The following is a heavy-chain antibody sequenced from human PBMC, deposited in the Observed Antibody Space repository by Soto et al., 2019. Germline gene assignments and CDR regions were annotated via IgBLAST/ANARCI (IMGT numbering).Heavy chain of an antibody. CDR2: ISGSGGST. CDR1: GFTFSSYA. J-gene: IGHJ4*02. CDR3: ATPRGDGYNYNY. Sequence: EVQLLESGGGLVQPGGSLRLSCAASGFTFSSYAMSWVRQAPGKGLEWVSAISGSGGSTYYADSVKGRFTISRDNSKNALEQQMNRLRAEDTAVDYCATPRGDGYNYNYWGQGTLVTVSS. V-gene: IGHV3-23*01. D-gene: IGHD5-12*01.